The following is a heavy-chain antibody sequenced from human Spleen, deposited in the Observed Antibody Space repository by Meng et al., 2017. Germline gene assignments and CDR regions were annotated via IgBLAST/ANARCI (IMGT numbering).Heavy chain of an antibody. V-gene: IGHV7-4-1*02. CDR2: INTNTGNP. Sequence: ASVKVSCKASGYTFTSYGISWVRQAPGQGLEWMGWINTNTGNPTYAQGFTGRFVFSLDTSVSTAYLQISSLKAEDTAVYYCARDPEYSSGWYGAEYFQHWGQGTLVTVSS. CDR1: GYTFTSYG. CDR3: ARDPEYSSGWYGAEYFQH. J-gene: IGHJ1*01. D-gene: IGHD6-19*01.